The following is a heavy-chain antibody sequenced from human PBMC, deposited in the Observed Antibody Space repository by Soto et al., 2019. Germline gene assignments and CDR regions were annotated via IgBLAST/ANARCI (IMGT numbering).Heavy chain of an antibody. D-gene: IGHD3-16*02. CDR3: ARDDYGITFGGVIVPLPYYFDY. Sequence: GGSLRLSCAASGFTFSSYSMNWVRQAPGKGLEWVSYISSSSSTIYYADSVKGRFTISRDNAKNSLYLQMNSLRAEDTAVYYCARDDYGITFGGVIVPLPYYFDYWGQGTLVTVSS. J-gene: IGHJ4*02. CDR1: GFTFSSYS. V-gene: IGHV3-48*01. CDR2: ISSSSSTI.